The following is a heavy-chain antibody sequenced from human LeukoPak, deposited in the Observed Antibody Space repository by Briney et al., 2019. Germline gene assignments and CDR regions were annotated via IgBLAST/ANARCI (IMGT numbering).Heavy chain of an antibody. J-gene: IGHJ4*02. Sequence: GGSLRLSCAASGFTFSSFAMTWVRQAPGKGLEWVSAVTASGARTFYADSVKGRFTISRDNSNNTLYLQMNSLRAEDTAVYYCAKRNSNWGQGTLVTVSS. CDR1: GFTFSSFA. CDR2: VTASGART. V-gene: IGHV3-23*01. CDR3: AKRNSN. D-gene: IGHD2-21*01.